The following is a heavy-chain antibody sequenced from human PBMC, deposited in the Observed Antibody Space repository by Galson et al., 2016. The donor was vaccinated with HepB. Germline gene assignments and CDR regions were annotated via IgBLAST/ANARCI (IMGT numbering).Heavy chain of an antibody. D-gene: IGHD3-3*01. J-gene: IGHJ4*02. CDR3: VLWEWQQFDY. V-gene: IGHV3-23*01. Sequence: SLRLSCATSGFTFRFHGMTWVRQAPGKGLEWVSTINDNGANTHYADSVRGRFTISRDNSRSILYLQMNSLRAEDTATYYCVLWEWQQFDYWGRGTLVTVSS. CDR1: GFTFRFHG. CDR2: INDNGANT.